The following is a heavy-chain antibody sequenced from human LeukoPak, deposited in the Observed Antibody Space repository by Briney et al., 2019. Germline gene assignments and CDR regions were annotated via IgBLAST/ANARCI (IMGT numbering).Heavy chain of an antibody. J-gene: IGHJ4*02. CDR1: GYTFTSYA. V-gene: IGHV1-3*01. CDR3: ARVLDGGAAADFDY. Sequence: ASVKVSCKASGYTFTSYAMHWVRQAPGQRLEWMGWINAGNGNTKYSQKFQGRVTITRDTSASTAYMELSSLRSEDTAVYYCARVLDGGAAADFDYWGQGTLVTVSS. CDR2: INAGNGNT. D-gene: IGHD2-2*01.